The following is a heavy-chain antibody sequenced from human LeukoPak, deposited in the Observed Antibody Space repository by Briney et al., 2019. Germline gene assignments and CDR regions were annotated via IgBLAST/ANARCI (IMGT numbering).Heavy chain of an antibody. CDR3: ARTDGDLDY. D-gene: IGHD4-17*01. V-gene: IGHV1-8*01. Sequence: GASVKDSCKASGYTFTSYDINWVRQGTGQGLEWMGWMSTKSGNTGNAQKFQGRVTMTRDTSISTAYMELSSLRSDDTAVYYCARTDGDLDYWGQGTLVTVSS. CDR1: GYTFTSYD. CDR2: MSTKSGNT. J-gene: IGHJ4*02.